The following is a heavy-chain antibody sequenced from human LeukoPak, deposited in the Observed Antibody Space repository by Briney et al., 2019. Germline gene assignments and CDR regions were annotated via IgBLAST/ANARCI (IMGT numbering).Heavy chain of an antibody. CDR2: INHSGST. J-gene: IGHJ4*02. Sequence: PSETLSLTCAVYGGSFSGYYWSWVRQPPGKGLEWIGEINHSGSTNYNPSLKRRVTISVDPSKNQFSLKLSSVTAADTAVYYCARSLTPPLYYFDYWGQGTLVTVSS. V-gene: IGHV4-34*01. CDR1: GGSFSGYY. CDR3: ARSLTPPLYYFDY.